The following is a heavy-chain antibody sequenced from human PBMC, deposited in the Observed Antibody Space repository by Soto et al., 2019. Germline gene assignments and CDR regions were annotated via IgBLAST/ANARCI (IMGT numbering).Heavy chain of an antibody. CDR1: GYTFTSYA. D-gene: IGHD3-3*01. V-gene: IGHV1-3*01. Sequence: ASVKVSCKASGYTFTSYAMHWVRQAPGQRLEWMGWINAGNGNTNYAQKLQGRVTMTTDTSTSTAYMELRSLRADDTAFYYCEGGGGGRVEVFAFGGKGTLDPVS. J-gene: IGHJ3*01. CDR2: INAGNGNT. CDR3: EGGGGGRVEVFAF.